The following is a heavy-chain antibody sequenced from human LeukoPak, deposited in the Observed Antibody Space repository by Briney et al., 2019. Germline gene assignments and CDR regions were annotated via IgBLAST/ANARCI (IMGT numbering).Heavy chain of an antibody. CDR1: GYTFTSYG. D-gene: IGHD3-10*01. CDR3: ARDTYYYGSGSPGYMDV. Sequence: GASVKVSCKASGYTFTSYGISWVRQAPGQGLEWMGWISAYNGNTNYAQKLQGRVTMTTDTSTSTAYMELRSLRSDDTAVYYCARDTYYYGSGSPGYMDVWGKGTTVTVSS. CDR2: ISAYNGNT. V-gene: IGHV1-18*01. J-gene: IGHJ6*03.